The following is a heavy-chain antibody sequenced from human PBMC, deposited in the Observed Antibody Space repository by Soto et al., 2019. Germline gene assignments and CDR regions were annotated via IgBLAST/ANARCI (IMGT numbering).Heavy chain of an antibody. CDR2: ISSSSSYI. CDR1: GFTFSSYS. J-gene: IGHJ3*02. D-gene: IGHD3-3*01. V-gene: IGHV3-21*01. CDR3: ARGHRWGYDFWSGYPNDAFDI. Sequence: EVQLVESGGGLVKPGGSLRLSCAASGFTFSSYSMNWVRQAPGKGLEWVSSISSSSSYIYYADSVKGRFTISRDNARNSLYLQMNSLRAEDTAVYYCARGHRWGYDFWSGYPNDAFDIWGQGTMVTVSS.